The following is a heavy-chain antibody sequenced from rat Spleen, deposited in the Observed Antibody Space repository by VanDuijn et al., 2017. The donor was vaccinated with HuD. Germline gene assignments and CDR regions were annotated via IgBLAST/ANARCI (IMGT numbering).Heavy chain of an antibody. D-gene: IGHD1-9*01. CDR2: ISSDGGRN. Sequence: EVQLVESDGGLVQPGRSLKLSCAASGFTFSDYFMAWVRQAPAQGLEWVATISSDGGRNFYRDSVKCRFTISRDNPKSTLSLQMDSLRSEDTATYYCPRRHYGYTDYFDYWGQGVMVTVSS. CDR3: PRRHYGYTDYFDY. J-gene: IGHJ2*01. CDR1: GFTFSDYF. V-gene: IGHV5-29*01.